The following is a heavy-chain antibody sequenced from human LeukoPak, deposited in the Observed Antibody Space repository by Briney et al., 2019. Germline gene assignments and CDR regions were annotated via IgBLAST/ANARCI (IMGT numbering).Heavy chain of an antibody. Sequence: SQTLSLTCDISGDTVSSNSAAWNWIRQSPSRGLGWLGRTYYRSKWYYDYAVSVESRITISPDTSKNQFSLQLNSVTADDTAVYYCARGFALDFWGQGTMVTVSS. J-gene: IGHJ3*01. V-gene: IGHV6-1*01. CDR2: TYYRSKWYY. CDR1: GDTVSSNSAA. CDR3: ARGFALDF.